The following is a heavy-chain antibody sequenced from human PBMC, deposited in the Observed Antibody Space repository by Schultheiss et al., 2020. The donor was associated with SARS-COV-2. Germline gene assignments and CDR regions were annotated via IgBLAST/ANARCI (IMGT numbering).Heavy chain of an antibody. Sequence: GGSLRLSCAASGFTFSSYWMHWVRQAPGKGLVWVSRINSDGSSTSYADSVKGRFTISRDNAKNTLYLQMNSLRADDTAVYYCARDPSRLYGEGVNYWGQGTLVTVSS. V-gene: IGHV3-74*01. CDR2: INSDGSST. CDR1: GFTFSSYW. CDR3: ARDPSRLYGEGVNY. J-gene: IGHJ4*02. D-gene: IGHD2/OR15-2a*01.